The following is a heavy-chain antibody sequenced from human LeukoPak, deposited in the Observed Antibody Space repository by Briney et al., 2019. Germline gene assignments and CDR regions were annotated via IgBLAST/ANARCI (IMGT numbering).Heavy chain of an antibody. Sequence: SETLSLTCAVYGGSFSGYYWSWIRQPPGKGLEWIGEINHSGSTNYNPSLKSRVTISVDTSKNQFSPKLSSVTAADTAVYYCASTLTAIRYCSSTSCASAAFDIWGQGTMVTVSS. J-gene: IGHJ3*02. V-gene: IGHV4-34*01. CDR3: ASTLTAIRYCSSTSCASAAFDI. CDR1: GGSFSGYY. CDR2: INHSGST. D-gene: IGHD2-2*01.